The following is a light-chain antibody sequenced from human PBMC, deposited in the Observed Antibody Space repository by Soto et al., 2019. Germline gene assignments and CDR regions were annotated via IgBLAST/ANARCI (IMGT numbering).Light chain of an antibody. CDR3: GTWDNSLSAV. Sequence: QSVLTQPPSVSADPGQKVTISCSGSSSNVGSNYVSWYQQLPGTAPKLLIYDNGKRSSGIPDRFSGSQSGTSATLGITGLQTGDEADYYCGTWDNSLSAVFGGGTK. CDR1: SSNVGSNY. J-gene: IGLJ2*01. CDR2: DNG. V-gene: IGLV1-51*01.